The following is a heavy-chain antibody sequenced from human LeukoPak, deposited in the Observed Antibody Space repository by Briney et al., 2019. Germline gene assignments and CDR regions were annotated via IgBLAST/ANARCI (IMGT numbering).Heavy chain of an antibody. CDR1: GYTFTGYF. V-gene: IGHV1-2*02. D-gene: IGHD3-10*01. CDR2: INPNGGGT. J-gene: IGHJ4*02. CDR3: ARTSPHNYYGSGSYLFDY. Sequence: ASVKVSCKASGYTFTGYFIHCLRQAPGQGLEWMGWINPNGGGTSYAQKFQGRVTMTRDTSISTAYMELSRLRSDDTAVYYCARTSPHNYYGSGSYLFDYWGQGTLVTVSS.